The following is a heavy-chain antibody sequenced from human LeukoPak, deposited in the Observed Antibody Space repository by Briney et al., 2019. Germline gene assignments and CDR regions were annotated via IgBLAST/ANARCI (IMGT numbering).Heavy chain of an antibody. Sequence: GGSLRLSCAASGFTFEDYGMSWVRQAPGKGLEWVSGISTSGGSTSYADSVKGRFTISRDNPRNTLYMQMNSLRDEDTAVYYCAIMHRYYDGSGYWVQWGQGTQVTVSS. CDR2: ISTSGGST. CDR3: AIMHRYYDGSGYWVQ. V-gene: IGHV3-23*01. J-gene: IGHJ4*02. D-gene: IGHD3-22*01. CDR1: GFTFEDYG.